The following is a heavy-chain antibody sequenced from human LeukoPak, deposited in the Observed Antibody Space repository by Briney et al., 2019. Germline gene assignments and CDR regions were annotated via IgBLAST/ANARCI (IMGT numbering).Heavy chain of an antibody. CDR3: ATLAVAGPDY. CDR2: ISGSGGDT. J-gene: IGHJ4*02. D-gene: IGHD6-19*01. Sequence: HGGSLRLSCAASGFTFSSYAMTWVRQTPGKGLEWVSIISGSGGDTYYADSVKGRFTISRDNSKNTLYLQMNSLRAEDTAVYYCATLAVAGPDYWGQGTLVTVSS. CDR1: GFTFSSYA. V-gene: IGHV3-23*01.